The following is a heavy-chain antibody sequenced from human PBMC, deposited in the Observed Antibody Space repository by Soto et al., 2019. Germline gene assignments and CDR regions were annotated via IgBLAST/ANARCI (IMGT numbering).Heavy chain of an antibody. D-gene: IGHD1-20*01. CDR2: NYYSGST. Sequence: QVQLQESGPGLVKPSQTLSLTCTVSGGSISSGGYYWSWIRQHPGKGLEWIGYNYYSGSTYYNPSIKXRXTXSXXTSKNQFSLKLSSVTAADTAVYYCARVGGINWFDPWGQGTLVTVSS. CDR3: ARVGGINWFDP. CDR1: GGSISSGGYY. J-gene: IGHJ5*02. V-gene: IGHV4-31*03.